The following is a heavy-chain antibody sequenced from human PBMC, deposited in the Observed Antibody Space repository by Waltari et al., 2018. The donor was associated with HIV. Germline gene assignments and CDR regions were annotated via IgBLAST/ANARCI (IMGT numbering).Heavy chain of an antibody. CDR3: LCSEPVNNRADY. V-gene: IGHV4-39*01. CDR2: IYYTGTT. Sequence: QLQLQESGPRLVKPSETLSLTCTVSGGSISSSSYYWGWIRQPPEKGLGWIGSIYYTGTTYYNPSLKSRVTISVDTSKNQFSLKLNSVTAADTAVYYCLCSEPVNNRADYWGQGTLVTVST. D-gene: IGHD3-10*02. CDR1: GGSISSSSYY. J-gene: IGHJ4*02.